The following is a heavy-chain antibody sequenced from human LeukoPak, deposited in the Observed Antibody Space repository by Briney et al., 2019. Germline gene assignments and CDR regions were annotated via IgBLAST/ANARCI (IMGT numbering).Heavy chain of an antibody. J-gene: IGHJ6*02. CDR1: GFTFSSYW. V-gene: IGHV3-7*05. Sequence: GGALRLSCAASGFTFSSYWMSWVRQAPGKGLEWVANIIQDGSEEYYVDSVKGRFTISRDNAKNSLFLQMNSLRAEDTAMYYCVRVGGRAHGMDVWGQGTTVTVSS. CDR3: VRVGGRAHGMDV. D-gene: IGHD6-25*01. CDR2: IIQDGSEE.